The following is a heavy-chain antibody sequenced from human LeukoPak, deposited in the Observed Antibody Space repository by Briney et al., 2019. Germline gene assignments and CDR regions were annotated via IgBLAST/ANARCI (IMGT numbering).Heavy chain of an antibody. J-gene: IGHJ3*02. CDR3: ARVLVGDAFDI. CDR2: ISSSSSYT. CDR1: GFTFSDYY. Sequence: GGSLRLTCAASGFTFSDYYMSWIRQAPGKGLEWVSYISSSSSYTNYADSVKGRFTISRDNAKNSLYLQMNSLRAEDTAVYYCARVLVGDAFDIWGQGTMVTVSS. V-gene: IGHV3-11*06. D-gene: IGHD2-15*01.